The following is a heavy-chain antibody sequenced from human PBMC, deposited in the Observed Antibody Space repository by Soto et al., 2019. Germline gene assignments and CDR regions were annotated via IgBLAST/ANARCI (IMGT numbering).Heavy chain of an antibody. D-gene: IGHD3-16*01. V-gene: IGHV1-2*02. CDR1: GPTFITYF. CDR2: IDPKSGGT. J-gene: IGHJ4*02. Sequence: QLQLVQSGAQVTKPGASVKVSCRISGPTFITYFIHWVRQAPGQGLEWMGWIDPKSGGTTYEQKFRVRVTMTRDTSINTAYMDLNRLTSDDTAMYYCARVYVDVPEWGQGTLITVSS. CDR3: ARVYVDVPE.